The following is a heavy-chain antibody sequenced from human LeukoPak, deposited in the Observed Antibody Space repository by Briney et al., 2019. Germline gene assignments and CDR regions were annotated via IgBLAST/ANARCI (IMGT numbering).Heavy chain of an antibody. V-gene: IGHV1-69*13. CDR2: IIPIFGTA. D-gene: IGHD6-19*01. CDR1: GGTFSSYA. CDR3: ASSRFSGWSQIDY. Sequence: SVKVACKASGGTFSSYAISWVRQAPGQGLEWMGGIIPIFGTANYAQKFQGRVTITADESTSTAYMELSSLRSEDTAVYYCASSRFSGWSQIDYWGQGTLVTVSS. J-gene: IGHJ4*02.